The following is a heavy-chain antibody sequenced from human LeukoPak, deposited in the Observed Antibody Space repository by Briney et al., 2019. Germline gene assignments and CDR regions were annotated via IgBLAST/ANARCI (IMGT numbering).Heavy chain of an antibody. D-gene: IGHD1-26*01. CDR2: INHSGST. V-gene: IGHV4-34*01. Sequence: PSETLSLTCAVYGGSFSGYYWSWIRQPPGKVLEWIGEINHSGSTNYNPSLKSRVTISVDTSKNQFSLKLSSVTAADTAVYYCARARKRGGIVGATTSLGFDYWGQGTLVTVSS. CDR1: GGSFSGYY. J-gene: IGHJ4*02. CDR3: ARARKRGGIVGATTSLGFDY.